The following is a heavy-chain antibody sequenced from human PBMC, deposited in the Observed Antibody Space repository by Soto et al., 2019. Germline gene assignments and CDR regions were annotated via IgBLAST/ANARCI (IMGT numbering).Heavy chain of an antibody. V-gene: IGHV3-15*01. Sequence: EVQVVESGGDLVKPGGSLRLSCVTSGFMFSSAWMSWVRQAPGKGLEWVGRIKSKSDGGARDYAAPVKGRFSISRDDSKNTVDLQMNSLRAEDTAVYYCVEGWNDFWGQGTLVTVSS. CDR1: GFMFSSAW. CDR3: VEGWNDF. D-gene: IGHD1-1*01. J-gene: IGHJ4*02. CDR2: IKSKSDGGAR.